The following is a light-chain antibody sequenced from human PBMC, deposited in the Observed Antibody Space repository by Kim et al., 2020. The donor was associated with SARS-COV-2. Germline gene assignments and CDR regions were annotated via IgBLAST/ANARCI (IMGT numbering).Light chain of an antibody. Sequence: EIVMTQSPATLSVSPGERGTLSCRASHSVSSNLAWYQQKPGQAPRLLIYGASTRATGIPARFSGSGSGTEFTLTISSLQSEDFAVYYCQQYNNWPPYTFGQGTKLEI. J-gene: IGKJ2*01. V-gene: IGKV3-15*01. CDR3: QQYNNWPPYT. CDR1: HSVSSN. CDR2: GAS.